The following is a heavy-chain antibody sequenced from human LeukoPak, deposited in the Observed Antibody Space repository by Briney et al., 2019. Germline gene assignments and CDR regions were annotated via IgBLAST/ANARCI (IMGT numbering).Heavy chain of an antibody. V-gene: IGHV4-59*01. D-gene: IGHD4-17*01. CDR2: IYYSGST. CDR3: ARAGYGDPIDY. CDR1: GGSISSYY. Sequence: TSETLSLTCTVSGGSISSYYWSWIRQPPRKGLEWIGYIYYSGSTNYNPSLKSRVTISVDTSKNQFSLKLSSVTAADTAVYYCARAGYGDPIDYWGQGTLVTVSS. J-gene: IGHJ4*02.